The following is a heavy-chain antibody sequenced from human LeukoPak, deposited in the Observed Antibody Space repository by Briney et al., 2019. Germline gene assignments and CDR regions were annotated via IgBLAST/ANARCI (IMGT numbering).Heavy chain of an antibody. V-gene: IGHV1-69*06. J-gene: IGHJ2*01. CDR2: IIPIFGTA. Sequence: ASVKVSCKASGGSFNSYAISWVRQAPGQGLEWMGGIIPIFGTANYAQKFQGRVTITADKSTNTAYMDLSSLRSEDTAVYYCARSQPLAYFDLWGRGTLVTVSS. CDR1: GGSFNSYA. CDR3: ARSQPLAYFDL.